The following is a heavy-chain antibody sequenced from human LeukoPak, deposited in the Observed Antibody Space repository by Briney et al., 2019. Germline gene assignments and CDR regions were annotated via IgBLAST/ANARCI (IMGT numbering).Heavy chain of an antibody. V-gene: IGHV3-33*01. CDR2: IWYDGSNK. D-gene: IGHD5-18*01. Sequence: GGSLRLSCAASGFTFSSHGMHWVRQAPGKGLEWVAVIWYDGSNKYYADSVKGRFTISRDNSKNTLYLQMNSLIAEDTAVYYCARNDKGNSYGYSIDYWGQGTLVTVSS. J-gene: IGHJ4*02. CDR1: GFTFSSHG. CDR3: ARNDKGNSYGYSIDY.